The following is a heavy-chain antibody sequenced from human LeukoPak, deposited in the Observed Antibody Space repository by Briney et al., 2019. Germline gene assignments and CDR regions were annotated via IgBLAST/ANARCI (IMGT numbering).Heavy chain of an antibody. D-gene: IGHD2-2*01. V-gene: IGHV1-18*01. CDR1: AYTDTSYG. Sequence: ASVKVSCKASAYTDTSYGISWVRQAPGQRLEWMGWISAYNGDTKYTQQLQGRVTMTTDTSTSTAYMELRSLRSDDTAVYYCARARCSSSSCLFDIWGQGTTVTVSS. J-gene: IGHJ3*02. CDR2: ISAYNGDT. CDR3: ARARCSSSSCLFDI.